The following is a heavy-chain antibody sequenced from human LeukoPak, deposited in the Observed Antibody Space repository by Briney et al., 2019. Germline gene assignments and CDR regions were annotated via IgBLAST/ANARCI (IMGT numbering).Heavy chain of an antibody. D-gene: IGHD7-27*01. J-gene: IGHJ4*02. V-gene: IGHV3-21*01. CDR2: ISSGSSYI. CDR3: ARDQLGYFDY. Sequence: GGSLRLSCAASGFTFSNYYMNWVRQAPGKGLEWVSSISSGSSYIYYADSLKGRFTISRDNAQNSLYLQMNSLRAEDTAVYYCARDQLGYFDYWGQGTLVTVSS. CDR1: GFTFSNYY.